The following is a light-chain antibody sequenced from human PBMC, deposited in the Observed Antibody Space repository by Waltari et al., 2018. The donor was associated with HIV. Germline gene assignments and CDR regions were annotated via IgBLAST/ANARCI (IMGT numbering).Light chain of an antibody. CDR3: HVWDSSSAHVV. V-gene: IGLV3-21*02. CDR1: NLGSKT. Sequence: SYVLTQPPSVSVAPGQTARITCGADNLGSKTVHWYQQKPGQAPLLVVYDDTDRPQGIPERISGSNSGNTATLTISAVEAGDEADYYCHVWDSSSAHVVFGGGTKVTVL. J-gene: IGLJ2*01. CDR2: DDT.